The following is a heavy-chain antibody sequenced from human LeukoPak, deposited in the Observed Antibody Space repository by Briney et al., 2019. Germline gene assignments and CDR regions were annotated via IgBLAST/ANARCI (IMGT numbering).Heavy chain of an antibody. CDR2: INPNSGGT. V-gene: IGHV1-2*02. D-gene: IGHD3-10*01. Sequence: ASLKVSCEASGYTFTGYYMHWVRQAPGQGLEWMSWINPNSGGTNYAQTFQGRVTMTRDTSISTAYMELSRLRDDDTAVYYCARGSRITMVQYNCCDPWGEGTLVTVSS. CDR3: ARGSRITMVQYNCCDP. CDR1: GYTFTGYY. J-gene: IGHJ5*02.